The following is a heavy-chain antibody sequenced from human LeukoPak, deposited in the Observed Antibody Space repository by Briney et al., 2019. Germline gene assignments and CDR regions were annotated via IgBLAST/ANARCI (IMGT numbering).Heavy chain of an antibody. CDR1: GYTFTSYI. D-gene: IGHD6-13*01. V-gene: IGHV1-18*01. J-gene: IGHJ6*03. Sequence: ASVKVSXKASGYTFTSYIISWVRQAPGQGLEWMGWINAYNGNTDYAQRVQGRVTMTTDTSTSTAYMEVRSLRSDDTAVYYCARDRHIAAAVYYYYMDVWGRGTPATVSS. CDR2: INAYNGNT. CDR3: ARDRHIAAAVYYYYMDV.